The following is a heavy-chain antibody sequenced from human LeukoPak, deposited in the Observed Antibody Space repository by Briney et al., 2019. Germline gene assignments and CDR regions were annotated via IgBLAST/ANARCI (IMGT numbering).Heavy chain of an antibody. J-gene: IGHJ6*03. CDR3: ARGFGYSMLYYYYYMDV. Sequence: SETLSLTCAVYGGSFSGYCWSWIRQPPGKGLEWIGEINHSGSTNYNPSLKRRVTISVDTSKNQFSLKLSSVTAADTAVYYCARGFGYSMLYYYYYMDVWGKGTTVTVSS. CDR2: INHSGST. CDR1: GGSFSGYC. V-gene: IGHV4-34*01. D-gene: IGHD4-11*01.